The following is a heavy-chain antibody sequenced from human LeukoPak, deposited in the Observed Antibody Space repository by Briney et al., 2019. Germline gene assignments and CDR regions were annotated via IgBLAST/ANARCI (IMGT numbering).Heavy chain of an antibody. CDR1: GGSISSYY. D-gene: IGHD6-13*01. CDR2: IYTSGST. V-gene: IGHV4-4*07. CDR3: ARSRFGSSSGRRGGEAFDI. J-gene: IGHJ3*02. Sequence: SSETLSLTCTVSGGSISSYYWSWIRQPAGKGLEWIGRIYTSGSTNYNPSLKSRVTMSVDTSKNQFSLKLSSVTAADTAVYYCARSRFGSSSGRRGGEAFDIWGQGTMVTVSS.